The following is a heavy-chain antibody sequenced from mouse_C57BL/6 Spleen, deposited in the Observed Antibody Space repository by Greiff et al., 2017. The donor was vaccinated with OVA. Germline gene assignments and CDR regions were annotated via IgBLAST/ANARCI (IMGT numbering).Heavy chain of an antibody. CDR1: GFTFSDYY. CDR2: INYDGSST. J-gene: IGHJ3*01. D-gene: IGHD3-2*02. V-gene: IGHV5-16*01. CDR3: AREEDSSGPWFAY. Sequence: EVKLVESEGGLVQPGSSMKLSCTASGFTFSDYYMAWVRQVPEKGLEWVANINYDGSSTYYLDSLKSRFIISRDNAKNILYLQMSSLKSEDTATYYCAREEDSSGPWFAYWGQGTLVTVSA.